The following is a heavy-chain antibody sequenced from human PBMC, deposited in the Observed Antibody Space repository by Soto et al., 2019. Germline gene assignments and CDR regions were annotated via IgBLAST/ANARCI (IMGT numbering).Heavy chain of an antibody. D-gene: IGHD3-16*01. J-gene: IGHJ4*02. V-gene: IGHV4-31*03. Sequence: PSETLSLTCTVSGGSISSGGYYWNWIRQHPGKGLEWIGYIYYSGSTYYNPSLKSRVTISVDTSKNQFSLKLSSVTAADTAVYYCARRYGGNFDYWGQGTLVTVSS. CDR3: ARRYGGNFDY. CDR1: GGSISSGGYY. CDR2: IYYSGST.